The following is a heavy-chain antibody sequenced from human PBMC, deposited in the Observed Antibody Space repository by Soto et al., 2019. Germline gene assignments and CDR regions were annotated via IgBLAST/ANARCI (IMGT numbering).Heavy chain of an antibody. CDR1: GFTFTSYA. V-gene: IGHV1-69*06. CDR3: ARDKGAYYPHFEY. CDR2: IIPFFGTP. J-gene: IGHJ4*02. D-gene: IGHD3-22*01. Sequence: QVQLVQSGAEVKKPGSSVKVSCKASGFTFTSYALSWVRQAPGQGPEWMGGIIPFFGTPNYAQKFQGRVTITADKSTSTFYMDLSGLKSEDTAFYYCARDKGAYYPHFEYWGQGTLVTVSS.